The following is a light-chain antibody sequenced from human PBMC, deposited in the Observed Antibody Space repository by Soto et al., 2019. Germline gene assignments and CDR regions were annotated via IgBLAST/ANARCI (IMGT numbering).Light chain of an antibody. CDR1: TRDVGGYNY. J-gene: IGLJ3*02. CDR2: DVS. V-gene: IGLV2-11*01. Sequence: QSALTQPRSVSGSPGQSVTISCTGTTRDVGGYNYVSWYQQHPGKAPKLMIYDVSKRPSGVPDRLSGSKSGNTASLTISGLQAEDEADYYCCSFAGSYPWVFGGGTKVTVL. CDR3: CSFAGSYPWV.